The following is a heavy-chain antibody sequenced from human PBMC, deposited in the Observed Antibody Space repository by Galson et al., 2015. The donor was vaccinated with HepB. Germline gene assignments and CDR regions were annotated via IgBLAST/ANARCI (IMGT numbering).Heavy chain of an antibody. CDR3: AKDPSLMWFDP. CDR1: GFTFSSYA. Sequence: SLRLSCAASGFTFSSYAMSWVRQAPGKGLEWVSAISGGGGNTYYADSVKGRFTIPRDNSKNTVYLQMDSLRAEDTAVYYCAKDPSLMWFDPWGQGTLVTVSS. J-gene: IGHJ5*02. CDR2: ISGGGGNT. V-gene: IGHV3-23*01.